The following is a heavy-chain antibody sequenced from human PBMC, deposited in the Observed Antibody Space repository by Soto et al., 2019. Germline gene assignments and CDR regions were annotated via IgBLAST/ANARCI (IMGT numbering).Heavy chain of an antibody. CDR2: IGSKGETYAT. J-gene: IGHJ4*02. Sequence: GGSLRLSCAASGFTFGASALQWVRQASGKGLEWLGRIGSKGETYATAYAASVKCRFTISRDDSKNTAYLQMNSLESEDTAVYYCVKQSGSGSYYHVGSGGHFDYWGQGTLVTVSS. D-gene: IGHD3-10*01. CDR3: VKQSGSGSYYHVGSGGHFDY. CDR1: GFTFGASA. V-gene: IGHV3-73*01.